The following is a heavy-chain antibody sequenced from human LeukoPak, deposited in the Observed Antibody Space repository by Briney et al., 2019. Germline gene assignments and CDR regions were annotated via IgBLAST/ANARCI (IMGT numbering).Heavy chain of an antibody. Sequence: GGSLRLSCAASGFTFSSYAMSWVRQAPGKGLEWVSAISGSGGSTYYADSVKGRFTISRDNSKNTLYLQMNSLRAEDTAVYYCARIRGYSYGYLDYWGQGTPVTVSS. CDR1: GFTFSSYA. V-gene: IGHV3-23*01. J-gene: IGHJ4*02. CDR2: ISGSGGST. D-gene: IGHD5-18*01. CDR3: ARIRGYSYGYLDY.